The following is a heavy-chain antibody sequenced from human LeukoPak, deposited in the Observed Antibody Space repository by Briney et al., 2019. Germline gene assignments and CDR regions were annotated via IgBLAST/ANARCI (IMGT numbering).Heavy chain of an antibody. CDR3: ARGTSGRWVLRFLEWLLGDGMDV. CDR2: IWYDGSNK. D-gene: IGHD3-3*01. CDR1: GFTFSSYG. V-gene: IGHV3-33*01. Sequence: PGRSLRLSCAASGFTFSSYGMHWVRQAPGKGLEWVAVIWYDGSNKYYADSVKGRFTISRDNSKNTLYLQMNSLRAEDTAVYYCARGTSGRWVLRFLEWLLGDGMDVWGQGTTVTVSS. J-gene: IGHJ6*02.